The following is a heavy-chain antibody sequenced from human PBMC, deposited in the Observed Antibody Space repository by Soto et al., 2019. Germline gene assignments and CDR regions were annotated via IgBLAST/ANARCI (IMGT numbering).Heavy chain of an antibody. CDR2: IKSKTDGGTT. CDR1: GFTFSNAW. D-gene: IGHD3-3*02. Sequence: GGSLRLSCAASGFTFSNAWINWVRQAPGKGLEWVGRIKSKTDGGTTDFAAPVKGRFAISRDDSKNMVYLQMNSLKTEDAAVYYCTTDSYITIAIIRFDDWGHGTRVTVAS. CDR3: TTDSYITIAIIRFDD. J-gene: IGHJ4*01. V-gene: IGHV3-15*07.